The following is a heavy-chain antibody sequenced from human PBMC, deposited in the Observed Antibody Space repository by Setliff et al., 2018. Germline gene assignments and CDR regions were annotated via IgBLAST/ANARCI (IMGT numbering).Heavy chain of an antibody. CDR1: GGSFSGYY. CDR2: INHSGST. V-gene: IGHV4-34*01. J-gene: IGHJ6*03. Sequence: SETLSLTCAVYGGSFSGYYWSWIRQPPGKGLEWIGEINHSGSTNYNPSLKSRVTISVDTSKNQFSLKLSSVTAADTAVYYCAKRDYYDSSGYLLPYMDVWGKGTTVTVSS. D-gene: IGHD3-22*01. CDR3: AKRDYYDSSGYLLPYMDV.